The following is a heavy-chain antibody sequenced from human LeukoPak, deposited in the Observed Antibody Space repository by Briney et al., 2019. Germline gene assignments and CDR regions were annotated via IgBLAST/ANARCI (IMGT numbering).Heavy chain of an antibody. CDR2: IYYSGST. J-gene: IGHJ5*02. CDR1: GGSISSSSYY. V-gene: IGHV4-61*05. CDR3: ARGILSSGWYGTPEGNWFDP. Sequence: PSETLSLTCTVSGGSISSSSYYWGWIRQPPGKGLEWIGYIYYSGSTNYNPSLKSRVTISVDTSKNQFSLKLSSVTAADTAVYYCARGILSSGWYGTPEGNWFDPWGQGTLVTVSS. D-gene: IGHD6-19*01.